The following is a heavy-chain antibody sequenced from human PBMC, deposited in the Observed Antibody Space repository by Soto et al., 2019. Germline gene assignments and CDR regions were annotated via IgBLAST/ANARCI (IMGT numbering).Heavy chain of an antibody. J-gene: IGHJ3*02. D-gene: IGHD5-12*01. V-gene: IGHV1-69*13. CDR3: ARPHYRYRGYAHDALDI. Sequence: SVKVSCKASGGTFSSYAISWVRQAPGQGLEWMGGIIPIFGTANYAQKFQGRVTITADESTSTAYMELSSLRSEDTAVYYCARPHYRYRGYAHDALDIWGQGTTVTVSS. CDR1: GGTFSSYA. CDR2: IIPIFGTA.